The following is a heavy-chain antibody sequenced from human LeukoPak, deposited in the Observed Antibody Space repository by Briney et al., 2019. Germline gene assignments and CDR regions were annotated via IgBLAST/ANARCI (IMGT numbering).Heavy chain of an antibody. J-gene: IGHJ4*02. CDR2: INHSGST. CDR1: GGSFSGYY. CDR3: ARGSLNYDILTGYYNVDYFDY. V-gene: IGHV4-34*01. Sequence: SETLSLTCAVYGGSFSGYYWSWIRQPPGKGLEWIGEINHSGSTNYNPSLKSRVTISVDTSKNQFSLKLSSVTAADTAVYYCARGSLNYDILTGYYNVDYFDYWGQGTLVTVSS. D-gene: IGHD3-9*01.